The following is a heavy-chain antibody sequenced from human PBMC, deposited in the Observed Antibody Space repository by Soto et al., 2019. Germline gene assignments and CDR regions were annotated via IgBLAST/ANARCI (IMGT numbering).Heavy chain of an antibody. Sequence: QVQLVQSGAEVKRPGASVKVSCKASGYTFRNYGITWVRQAPGQGLEWMAWISPYNGNTNYAQDLEGRGTMTTDTSKSTAYMELRSLTSEDTAMYYCARDLVSGSDFWRAYNGGYFDYWGQGTLVTVSS. D-gene: IGHD3-3*01. CDR3: ARDLVSGSDFWRAYNGGYFDY. J-gene: IGHJ4*02. V-gene: IGHV1-18*01. CDR2: ISPYNGNT. CDR1: GYTFRNYG.